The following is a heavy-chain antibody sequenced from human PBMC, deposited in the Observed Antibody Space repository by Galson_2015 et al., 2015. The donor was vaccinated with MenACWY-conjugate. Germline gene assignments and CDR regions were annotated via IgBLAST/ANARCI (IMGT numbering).Heavy chain of an antibody. D-gene: IGHD2-15*01. Sequence: SLRLSCAASGFSFGNYWMSWIRQAPGKGLECISYISSRSSESNYADSVKGRFTIFRDNAKNSLYLQMNSLRAEDTAVYYCARGWVVANMQGFDAWGQGTLVAVSS. CDR3: ARGWVVANMQGFDA. J-gene: IGHJ5*02. V-gene: IGHV3-11*03. CDR1: GFSFGNYW. CDR2: ISSRSSES.